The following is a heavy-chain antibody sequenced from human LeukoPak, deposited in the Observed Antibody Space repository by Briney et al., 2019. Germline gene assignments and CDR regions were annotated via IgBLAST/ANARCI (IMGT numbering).Heavy chain of an antibody. CDR3: GKDVTENSFLEDAFDI. CDR1: GFKFKNYG. CDR2: IRHDGENE. Sequence: GGSLRLSCAASGFKFKNYGMHWVRQAPGKGLEWVAYIRHDGENENYADSVKGRFTISRDDSKNILFLQMSSLKPEDRAVYYCGKDVTENSFLEDAFDIWGQGTRVTVSS. D-gene: IGHD4-11*01. V-gene: IGHV3-30*02. J-gene: IGHJ3*02.